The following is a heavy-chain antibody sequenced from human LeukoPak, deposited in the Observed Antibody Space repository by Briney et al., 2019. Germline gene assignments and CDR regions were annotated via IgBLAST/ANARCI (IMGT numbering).Heavy chain of an antibody. D-gene: IGHD4-11*01. Sequence: GGSLRLSCAASGFTFSSYAMHWVRQAPGKGLEWVAVISYDGSNKYYADSVKGRFTISRDNSKNTLYLQMNSLRAEDTAVYYCASSKERNRAYSNHAYYYYYMDVWGKGTTVTVSS. J-gene: IGHJ6*03. V-gene: IGHV3-30*04. CDR1: GFTFSSYA. CDR2: ISYDGSNK. CDR3: ASSKERNRAYSNHAYYYYYMDV.